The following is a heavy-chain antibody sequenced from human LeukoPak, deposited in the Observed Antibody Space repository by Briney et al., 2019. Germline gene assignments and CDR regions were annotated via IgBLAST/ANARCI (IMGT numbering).Heavy chain of an antibody. CDR3: ARPRWKTSSSGFFYFDY. CDR1: GYSITTYW. J-gene: IGHJ4*02. CDR2: TDPSDSDT. D-gene: IGHD3-22*01. V-gene: IGHV5-51*01. Sequence: GESLKISCKGSGYSITTYWIGWVRQMPGQGLEWMGITDPSDSDTRYSPSFQGQVTISADKSISTAYLQWGSLKASDTAMYYCARPRWKTSSSGFFYFDYWGQGTLVTVSS.